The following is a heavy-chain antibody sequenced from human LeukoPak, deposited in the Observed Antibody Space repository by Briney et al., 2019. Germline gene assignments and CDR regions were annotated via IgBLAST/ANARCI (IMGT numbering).Heavy chain of an antibody. V-gene: IGHV3-48*04. J-gene: IGHJ3*02. CDR1: GFTFSSYG. Sequence: GGSVRLSCAASGFTFSSYGMHWVRQAPGKGLEWISYINCKRTSIYYANSVKGRFTISRDNPKNSLYLQMNNLRAEDTAVYYCVRDNTARYCSSVSCLNGNAFDIWGQGTMVTVST. CDR2: INCKRTSI. CDR3: VRDNTARYCSSVSCLNGNAFDI. D-gene: IGHD2-15*01.